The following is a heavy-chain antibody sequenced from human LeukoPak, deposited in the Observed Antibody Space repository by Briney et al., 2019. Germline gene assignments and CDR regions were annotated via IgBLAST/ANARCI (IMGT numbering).Heavy chain of an antibody. Sequence: GGSLRLSCAASGFTFSSYGMHWVCQAPRKGLEWVAVISYYGSNKYYSDPLKGRFTTSRDNSKNTLYLQMNSLTAEDKPVYYCAKEAPYCSGCSCYPPYFDYWGQGTLVTVSS. V-gene: IGHV3-30*18. CDR3: AKEAPYCSGCSCYPPYFDY. CDR2: ISYYGSNK. CDR1: GFTFSSYG. J-gene: IGHJ4*02. D-gene: IGHD2-15*01.